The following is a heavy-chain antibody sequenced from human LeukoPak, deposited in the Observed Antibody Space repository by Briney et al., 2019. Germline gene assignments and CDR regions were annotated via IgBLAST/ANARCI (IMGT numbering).Heavy chain of an antibody. CDR2: IFSSGST. CDR1: VGSISNYY. V-gene: IGHV4-59*01. Sequence: SESLSLTCAVSVGSISNYYWTWIRKPPGKELEWIGNIFSSGSTNYNPFLKSRVIISIDTSRNHFSLRLSSVTAADTAVYYCARVNLGGGAQIDYWGQGTLVTVSS. CDR3: ARVNLGGGAQIDY. J-gene: IGHJ4*02. D-gene: IGHD3-16*01.